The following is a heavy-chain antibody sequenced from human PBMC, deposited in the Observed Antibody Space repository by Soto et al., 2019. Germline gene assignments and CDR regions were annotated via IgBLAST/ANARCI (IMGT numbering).Heavy chain of an antibody. Sequence: PGGSLRLSCAASGFTFSSYAMSWVRQAPGKGLEWVSVISGSGDSTYYADSVRGRFTISRDNSKNTLYLQMNSLRAEDTAVYYCAKDRDGAAAGPTKFYGMDVWGQGTTLTVSS. CDR2: ISGSGDST. V-gene: IGHV3-23*01. D-gene: IGHD6-13*01. CDR1: GFTFSSYA. CDR3: AKDRDGAAAGPTKFYGMDV. J-gene: IGHJ6*02.